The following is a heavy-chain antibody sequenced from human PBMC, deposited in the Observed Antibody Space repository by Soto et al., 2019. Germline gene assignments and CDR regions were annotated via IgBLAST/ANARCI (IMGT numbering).Heavy chain of an antibody. CDR3: ARGETQQQRDY. V-gene: IGHV4-4*02. J-gene: IGHJ4*02. CDR1: GDSISSDRW. Sequence: QVQLQESGPGLVKPSGTLSLTCAVSGDSISSDRWWSWIRQPPGKGLQWIGEIYHSGSTKYNPSLKGRVLISADKSKNQFSLKLSSVTDADTAVYYCARGETQQQRDYWGQGTLVTVSS. D-gene: IGHD6-13*01. CDR2: IYHSGST.